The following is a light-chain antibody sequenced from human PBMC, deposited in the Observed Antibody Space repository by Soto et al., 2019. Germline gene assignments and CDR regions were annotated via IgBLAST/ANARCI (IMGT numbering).Light chain of an antibody. CDR2: VNS. CDR1: SSNIGAGYD. J-gene: IGLJ2*01. Sequence: QSVLTQPPSVSGAPGQRVTISCTGSSSNIGAGYDVHWYQQLPGAAPKLLIYVNSNRPSGVPDRFSGSKSGTSASLAITGLQAEAEADYYCQSYDSSLSVVFGGGTKLTVL. V-gene: IGLV1-40*01. CDR3: QSYDSSLSVV.